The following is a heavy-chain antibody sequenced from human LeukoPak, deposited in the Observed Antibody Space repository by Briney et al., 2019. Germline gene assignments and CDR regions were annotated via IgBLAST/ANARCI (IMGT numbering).Heavy chain of an antibody. V-gene: IGHV3-21*01. CDR3: ARVRMVRVPEAFDI. CDR2: ISSSSSYI. J-gene: IGHJ3*02. CDR1: GFTFSSYS. Sequence: GGSLRLSCAASGFTFSSYSMNWVRQAPGKGMEWVSSISSSSSYIYYADSVKGRFTISRDNAKNSLYLQMNSLRAEDTAVYYCARVRMVRVPEAFDIWGQGTMVTVSS. D-gene: IGHD3-10*01.